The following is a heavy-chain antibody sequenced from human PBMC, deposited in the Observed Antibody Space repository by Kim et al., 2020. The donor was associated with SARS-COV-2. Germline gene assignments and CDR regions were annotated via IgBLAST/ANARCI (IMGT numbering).Heavy chain of an antibody. D-gene: IGHD6-13*01. J-gene: IGHJ4*02. Sequence: KSYAQKFQGRVTMTRDTSTSTVYMELSSLRSEDTAVYCCARDSSNWAFDYWGQGTLVTVSS. CDR2: K. CDR3: ARDSSNWAFDY. V-gene: IGHV1-46*01.